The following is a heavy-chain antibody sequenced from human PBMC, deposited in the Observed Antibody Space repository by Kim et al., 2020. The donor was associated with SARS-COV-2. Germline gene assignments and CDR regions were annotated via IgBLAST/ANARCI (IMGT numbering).Heavy chain of an antibody. CDR2: IYYSGST. Sequence: SETLSLSCTVSGGSISSYYWSWIRQPPGKGLEWIGYIYYSGSTNYNPSLKSRVTISVDTSKNQFSLKLSSVTAADTAVYYCAREMHSSGPSPLGYWGQGTLVTVSS. CDR3: AREMHSSGPSPLGY. CDR1: GGSISSYY. J-gene: IGHJ4*02. D-gene: IGHD6-19*01. V-gene: IGHV4-59*01.